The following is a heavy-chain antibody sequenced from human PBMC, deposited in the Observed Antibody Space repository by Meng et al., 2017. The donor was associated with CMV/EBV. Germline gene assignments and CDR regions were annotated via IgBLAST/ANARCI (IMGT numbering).Heavy chain of an antibody. Sequence: GGSLRLSCAASGFTFSSYWMHWVRQAPGKGLVWVSRINSDGSSTSYADSVKGRFTISRDNAKNTLYLQMSSLRAEDTAVYYCAREAAAGAPDYWGQGTLVTVSS. J-gene: IGHJ4*02. CDR2: INSDGSST. D-gene: IGHD6-13*01. CDR1: GFTFSSYW. V-gene: IGHV3-74*01. CDR3: AREAAAGAPDY.